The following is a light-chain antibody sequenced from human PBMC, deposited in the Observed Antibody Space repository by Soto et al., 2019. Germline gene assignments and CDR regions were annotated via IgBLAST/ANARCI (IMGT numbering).Light chain of an antibody. CDR1: SSNIGAGFD. J-gene: IGLJ2*01. Sequence: QSALTQTPSVSGAPGQRIIISCTGSSSNIGAGFDVHWYQHLPGTAPKLLVYDNDNRPSGLPARFSDSRSGTSASLAITSLQADDEADYYCQSYDNSLSGVVFGGGTKVTVL. V-gene: IGLV1-40*01. CDR3: QSYDNSLSGVV. CDR2: DND.